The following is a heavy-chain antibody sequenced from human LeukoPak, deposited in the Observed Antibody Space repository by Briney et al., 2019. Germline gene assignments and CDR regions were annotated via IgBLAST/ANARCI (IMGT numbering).Heavy chain of an antibody. CDR3: ARDSAYDYVWGSLVYYYYYMDV. CDR1: GYTFTSYG. D-gene: IGHD3-16*01. CDR2: ISAYNGNT. Sequence: ASVKVSCKASGYTFTSYGISWVRQAPGQGLEWMGWISAYNGNTNYAQKLQGRVTMTTDTSTSTAYMELRSLRSDDTAVYYWARDSAYDYVWGSLVYYYYYMDVWGKGTTVTVSS. J-gene: IGHJ6*03. V-gene: IGHV1-18*01.